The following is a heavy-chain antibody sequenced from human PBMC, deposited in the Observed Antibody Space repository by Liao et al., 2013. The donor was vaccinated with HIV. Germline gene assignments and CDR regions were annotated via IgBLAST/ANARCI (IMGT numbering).Heavy chain of an antibody. Sequence: QVQLQESGPGLVKPSQTLSLTCTVSGGSISSGSYYWSWIRQPAGKGLEWIGRIYTSGSTNYNPSSRSRVTTITRHVQEPVLPRSCSSVTAADTAVYYCAREGGYCTGTSCSYYYHYMDVWAKGTTVTVSS. J-gene: IGHJ6*03. CDR1: GGSISSGSYY. V-gene: IGHV4-61*02. CDR2: IYTSGST. CDR3: AREGGYCTGTSCSYYYHYMDV. D-gene: IGHD2-2*01.